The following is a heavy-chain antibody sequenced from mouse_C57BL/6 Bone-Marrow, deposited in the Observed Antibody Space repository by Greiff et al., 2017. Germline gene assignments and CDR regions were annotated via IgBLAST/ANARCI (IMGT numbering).Heavy chain of an antibody. CDR2: IDPNSGGT. V-gene: IGHV1-72*01. Sequence: QVQLQPPGAELVKPGASVKLSCKASGYTFTSYWLHWVEQRPGRGLEWIGRIDPNSGGTKYNEKFKSKATLTVDKPSSTAYMQLSSLTSEDSAVYYCARGYYGSSYKRKSYYFDYWGQGTTLTVSS. CDR1: GYTFTSYW. CDR3: ARGYYGSSYKRKSYYFDY. D-gene: IGHD1-1*01. J-gene: IGHJ2*01.